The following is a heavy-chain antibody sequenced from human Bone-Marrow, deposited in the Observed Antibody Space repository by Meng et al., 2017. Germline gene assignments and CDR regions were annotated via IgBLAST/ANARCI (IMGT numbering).Heavy chain of an antibody. V-gene: IGHV4-4*02. CDR3: ARAGGNRDEGGTYYYDSSGYFPFSIDY. D-gene: IGHD3-22*01. CDR1: GGFIIRCNW. CDR2: IYLSGST. Sequence: QVQLQESGPGLVKPSGTLPLTCAVSGGFIIRCNWWRWVRQPPGKGLEWIGEIYLSGSTNSNPSLKSRVTISVDKSKNQFSLKLSSVTAADTAVYYCARAGGNRDEGGTYYYDSSGYFPFSIDYWGQGTLVTVSS. J-gene: IGHJ4*02.